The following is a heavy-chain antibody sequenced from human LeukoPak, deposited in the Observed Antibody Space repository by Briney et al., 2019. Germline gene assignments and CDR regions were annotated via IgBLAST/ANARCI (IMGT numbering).Heavy chain of an antibody. Sequence: SVKVSCKASGGTFSSYAISWLRQAPGQGLEWMGRIIPILGIANYAQKFQGRVTITADKSTSTAYMELSSLRSEDTAVYYCARDEAGPFDYWGQGTLVTVSS. CDR3: ARDEAGPFDY. J-gene: IGHJ4*02. CDR2: IIPILGIA. CDR1: GGTFSSYA. V-gene: IGHV1-69*04.